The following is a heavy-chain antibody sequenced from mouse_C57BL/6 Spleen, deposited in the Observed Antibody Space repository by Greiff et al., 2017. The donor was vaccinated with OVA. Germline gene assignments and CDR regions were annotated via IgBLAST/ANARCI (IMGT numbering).Heavy chain of an antibody. CDR2: INPSNGGT. D-gene: IGHD1-1*01. CDR1: GYTFTSSW. J-gene: IGHJ4*01. V-gene: IGHV1-53*01. Sequence: QVQLKQPGTELVKPGASVKLSCKASGYTFTSSWMHWVKQRPGQGLEWIGNINPSNGGTNYNEKFKSKATLTVDKSSSTAYMQLSSLTSEDSAVYYCARWGYGSSLYYAMDYWGQGTSVTVSS. CDR3: ARWGYGSSLYYAMDY.